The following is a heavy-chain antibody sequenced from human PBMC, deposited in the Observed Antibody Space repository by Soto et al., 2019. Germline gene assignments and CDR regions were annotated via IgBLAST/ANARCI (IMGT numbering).Heavy chain of an antibody. Sequence: EVQLVESGGGRVKPGGSLRVSCAASEFTLSNYNMNWVRQAPGKGLEWVSSVSPSSSYIFYADSVKGRFTISRDNAKNSLFLQMNSLRVEDTANYYCVRGIVGATQPRHFDLWGRGTLVTVSS. CDR1: EFTLSNYN. CDR3: VRGIVGATQPRHFDL. CDR2: VSPSSSYI. J-gene: IGHJ2*01. D-gene: IGHD1-26*01. V-gene: IGHV3-21*02.